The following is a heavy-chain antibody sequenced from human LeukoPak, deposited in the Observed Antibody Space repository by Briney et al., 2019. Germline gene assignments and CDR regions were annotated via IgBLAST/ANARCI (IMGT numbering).Heavy chain of an antibody. Sequence: GGSLRLSCAVSGITLSNYGMSWVRQAPGKGLEWVAGISDSGGRTNYADSVKGRFTISRDNSKNTMYLRMNSLRAEDTAIYYCARGRLVRGLFISHDYWGQGNLVTVSS. D-gene: IGHD3-10*01. CDR1: GITLSNYG. V-gene: IGHV3-23*01. CDR3: ARGRLVRGLFISHDY. J-gene: IGHJ4*02. CDR2: ISDSGGRT.